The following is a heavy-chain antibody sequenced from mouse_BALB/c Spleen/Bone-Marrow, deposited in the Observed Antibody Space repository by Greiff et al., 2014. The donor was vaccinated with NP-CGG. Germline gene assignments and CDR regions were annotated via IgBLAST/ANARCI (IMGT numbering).Heavy chain of an antibody. CDR2: ISDGGNYS. D-gene: IGHD2-10*02. J-gene: IGHJ4*01. V-gene: IGHV5-4*02. CDR3: ARSRMRYGAMDY. CDR1: GFTFSDYY. Sequence: VQLVESGGGLVKPGGSLKLSCAASGFTFSDYYICWLRQTPEKRLEWVATISDGGNYSYYPDSVKGRFTISRDNAKNNLYLQMSSLKSEDTAMYYCARSRMRYGAMDYWGQGTSVTVFS.